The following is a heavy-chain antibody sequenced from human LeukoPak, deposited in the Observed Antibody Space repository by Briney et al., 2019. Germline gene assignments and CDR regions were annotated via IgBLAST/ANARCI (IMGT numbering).Heavy chain of an antibody. CDR2: IYYSGST. CDR1: GGSISSYY. V-gene: IGHV4-59*01. CDR3: ARYGSGSYGFLDY. Sequence: SETLSLTCTVSGGSISSYYWSWIRQPPGKGLEWIGYIYYSGSTNYNPSLKSRVTISVDTSKNQFSLKLSSGTAADTAVYYCARYGSGSYGFLDYWGQGTLVTVSS. D-gene: IGHD3-10*01. J-gene: IGHJ4*02.